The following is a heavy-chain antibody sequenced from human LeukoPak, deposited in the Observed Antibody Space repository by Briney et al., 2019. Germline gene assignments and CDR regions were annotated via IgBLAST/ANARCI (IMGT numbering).Heavy chain of an antibody. CDR3: AGGTCIVCATTDPFDI. J-gene: IGHJ3*02. D-gene: IGHD1-26*01. Sequence: SQTLSPTCTLSGGSPTSFFWGWIRQPPENGLEWICYSHYSGSRNYSPSLKRRVPISLDTSQNQFSLKLSSVTAADTAVFYCAGGTCIVCATTDPFDIWGQGTMVTVFS. CDR2: SHYSGSR. V-gene: IGHV4-59*01. CDR1: GGSPTSFF.